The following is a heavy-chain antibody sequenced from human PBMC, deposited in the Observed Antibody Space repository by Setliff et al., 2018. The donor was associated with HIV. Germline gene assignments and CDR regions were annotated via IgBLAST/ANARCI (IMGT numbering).Heavy chain of an antibody. V-gene: IGHV3-33*01. CDR2: IWYDGTNK. CDR3: TTDDSRRRYYSDSYGYFSAECFLH. CDR1: GFTFSSYG. Sequence: PGGSLRLSCAASGFTFSSYGMHWVRQAPGKGLEWVAVIWYDGTNKYYADSVKGRFTISRDNFKNTLFLQMNSLRAEDTAVYYCTTDDSRRRYYSDSYGYFSAECFLHWGQGTLVTVSS. J-gene: IGHJ1*01. D-gene: IGHD3-22*01.